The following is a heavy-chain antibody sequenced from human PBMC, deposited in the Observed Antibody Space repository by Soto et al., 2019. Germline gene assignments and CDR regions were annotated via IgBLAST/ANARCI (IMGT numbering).Heavy chain of an antibody. CDR2: ISSSGSTI. D-gene: IGHD2-21*01. Sequence: GGSLRLSCAASGFSFSGYWMHWVRQAPGKGLEWVSYISSSGSTIYYADSVKGRFTISRDNSKNTLYLQMNSLRAEDTAVYYCAKQLWDGGATRDHSSDPCGHVLLVTVAS. CDR3: AKQLWDGGATRDHSSDP. CDR1: GFSFSGYW. V-gene: IGHV3-48*01. J-gene: IGHJ5*02.